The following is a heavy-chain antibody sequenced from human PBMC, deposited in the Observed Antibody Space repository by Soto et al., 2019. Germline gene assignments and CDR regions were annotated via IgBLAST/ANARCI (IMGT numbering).Heavy chain of an antibody. CDR1: GGTFSSYA. V-gene: IGHV1-69*13. CDR2: IIPIFGTA. D-gene: IGHD5-18*01. J-gene: IGHJ3*02. Sequence: SMKVSCKASGGTFSSYAISWVRQAPGQGLEWMGGIIPIFGTANYAQKFQGRVTITADESTSTAYMELSSLRSEDTAVYYCARVHSYGYVFAFDIWGQGTMVTVSS. CDR3: ARVHSYGYVFAFDI.